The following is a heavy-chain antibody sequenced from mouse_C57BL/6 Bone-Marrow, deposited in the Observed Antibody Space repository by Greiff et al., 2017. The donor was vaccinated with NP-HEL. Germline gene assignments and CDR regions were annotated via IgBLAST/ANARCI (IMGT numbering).Heavy chain of an antibody. CDR2: INYDGSST. J-gene: IGHJ4*01. V-gene: IGHV5-16*01. CDR1: GFTFSDYY. Sequence: EVMLVESEGGLVQPGSSMKLSCTASGFTFSDYYMAWVRQVPEKGLEWVANINYDGSSTYYLDSLKSRFIISRDNAKNILYLQMSSLKSEDTATYYCARGQGGNFYAMDYWGQGTSVTVSS. D-gene: IGHD2-1*01. CDR3: ARGQGGNFYAMDY.